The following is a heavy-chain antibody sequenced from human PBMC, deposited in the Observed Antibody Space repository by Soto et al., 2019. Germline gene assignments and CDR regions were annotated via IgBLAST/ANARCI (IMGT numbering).Heavy chain of an antibody. J-gene: IGHJ5*02. Sequence: GASVKVSCKASGYTFTDYFIHWVRQAPGQGFEWMGWINPKSRGTNYAQKFQGRVTMTRDTSNSTAYMELRGLTSDDTAVYYCARVTLKAGNWFDPWGQGTQVTVS. V-gene: IGHV1-2*02. CDR2: INPKSRGT. CDR1: GYTFTDYF. CDR3: ARVTLKAGNWFDP.